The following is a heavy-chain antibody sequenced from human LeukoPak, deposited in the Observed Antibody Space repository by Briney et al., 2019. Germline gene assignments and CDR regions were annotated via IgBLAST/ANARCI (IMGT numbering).Heavy chain of an antibody. V-gene: IGHV3-23*01. J-gene: IGHJ4*02. D-gene: IGHD3-22*01. CDR1: GFTFSSYG. CDR2: ISGSGGST. Sequence: GGSLRLSCAASGFTFSSYGMSWVRQAPGKGLEWVSAISGSGGSTYYADSVKGRFTISRDNSKNTLYLQMNSLRAEDTAVYYCAKVLQPLHYYDSMRFDYWGQGTLVTVSS. CDR3: AKVLQPLHYYDSMRFDY.